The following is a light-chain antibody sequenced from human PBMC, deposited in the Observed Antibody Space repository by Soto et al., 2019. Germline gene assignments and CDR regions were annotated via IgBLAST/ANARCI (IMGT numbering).Light chain of an antibody. CDR2: GAS. CDR3: QQYDDWPRT. Sequence: EILMTQSPAALSVSPGERATLSCRASQRLNDNLAWYQHKPGRPPGLLIYGASNRATGIPDRFSGSGSGTQFTLTISSLQSEDFALYYCQQYDDWPRTFGQGTKLEIK. J-gene: IGKJ2*01. CDR1: QRLNDN. V-gene: IGKV3-15*01.